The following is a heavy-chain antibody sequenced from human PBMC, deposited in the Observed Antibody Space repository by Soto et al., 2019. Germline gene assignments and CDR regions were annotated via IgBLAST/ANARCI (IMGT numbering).Heavy chain of an antibody. D-gene: IGHD1-26*01. CDR1: GFTFSNAW. CDR2: IKSKTDGGTT. J-gene: IGHJ6*02. Sequence: GGSLRLSCAASGFTFSNAWMSWVRQAPGKGLEWVGRIKSKTDGGTTDYAAPVKGRFTISRDDSKNTLYLQMNSLKTEDTAVYYCTTPARSGSLYYYGMDVWGQGTTVTVSS. V-gene: IGHV3-15*01. CDR3: TTPARSGSLYYYGMDV.